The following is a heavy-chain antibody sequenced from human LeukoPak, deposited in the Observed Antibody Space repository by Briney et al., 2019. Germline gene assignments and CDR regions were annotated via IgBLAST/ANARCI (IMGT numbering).Heavy chain of an antibody. CDR2: IYTSEST. D-gene: IGHD2-15*01. V-gene: IGHV4-61*02. CDR3: ARSIVPDFDAFDI. Sequence: SETLSLTCTVSGGSISSGSYYWSWIRQPAGKGLEWIGRIYTSESTNYNPSLKSRVTISVDTSKNQFSLKLSSVTAADTAVYYCARSIVPDFDAFDIWGQGTMVTVSS. CDR1: GGSISSGSYY. J-gene: IGHJ3*02.